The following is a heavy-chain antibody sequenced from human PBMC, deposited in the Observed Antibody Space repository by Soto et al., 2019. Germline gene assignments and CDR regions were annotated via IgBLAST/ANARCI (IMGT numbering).Heavy chain of an antibody. CDR1: GYTFTGYY. CDR3: ARTKCWAVAGLDFDY. V-gene: IGHV1-2*02. J-gene: IGHJ4*02. Sequence: ASVKVSCKASGYTFTGYYMHWVRQAPGQGLEWMGWINPNSGGTNYAQKFQGRVTMTRDTSISTAYMELSRLRSDDTAVYYCARTKCWAVAGLDFDYWGQGTLVTSPQ. D-gene: IGHD6-19*01. CDR2: INPNSGGT.